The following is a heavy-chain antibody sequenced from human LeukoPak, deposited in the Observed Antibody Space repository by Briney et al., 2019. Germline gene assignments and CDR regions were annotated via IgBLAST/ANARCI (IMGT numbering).Heavy chain of an antibody. CDR3: ARDLVVAAPPYYYYGMDV. CDR2: TYYRSKWYN. CDR1: GDSVSSNSAA. D-gene: IGHD6-25*01. Sequence: SQTLSLTCAISGDSVSSNSAAWNWIRQSPSRVLEWLGRTYYRSKWYNDYAVSVKSRITINPDTSKNQFSLQLNSVTPEDTAVYYCARDLVVAAPPYYYYGMDVWGQGTTVTVSS. V-gene: IGHV6-1*01. J-gene: IGHJ6*02.